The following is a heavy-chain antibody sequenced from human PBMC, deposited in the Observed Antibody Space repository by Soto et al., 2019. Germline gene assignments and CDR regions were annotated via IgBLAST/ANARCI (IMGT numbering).Heavy chain of an antibody. CDR3: AKDPYSSSWYWFDP. CDR2: ISGSGGST. V-gene: IGHV3-23*01. J-gene: IGHJ5*01. CDR1: GFTFSSYA. D-gene: IGHD6-13*01. Sequence: PGGSLRLSFAASGFTFSSYAMSWVRRAPGKGLEWVSAISGSGGSTYYADSVKGRFTISRDNSKNTLYLQMNSLRAEDTAVYYCAKDPYSSSWYWFDPWGQGTLVTVSS.